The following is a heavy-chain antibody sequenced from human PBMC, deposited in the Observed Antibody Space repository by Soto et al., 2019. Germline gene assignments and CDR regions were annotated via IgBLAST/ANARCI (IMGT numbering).Heavy chain of an antibody. Sequence: PXETLSLTCAISGYSINSSHSWTWVRQPPVKGLEWIGEAHHGGTNSNPSLKTRVTILLDKSKNQFSLKLNSVTAADTAIYYCARERVSWFGDLLPLGLDVWGQGTMVTVSS. CDR1: GYSINSSHS. CDR3: ARERVSWFGDLLPLGLDV. V-gene: IGHV4-4*02. CDR2: AHHGGT. D-gene: IGHD3-10*01. J-gene: IGHJ6*02.